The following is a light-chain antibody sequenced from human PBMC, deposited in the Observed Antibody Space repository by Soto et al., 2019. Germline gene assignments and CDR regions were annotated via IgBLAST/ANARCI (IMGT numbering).Light chain of an antibody. V-gene: IGKV1-9*01. J-gene: IGKJ3*01. Sequence: IQLTQSPSSLSASVGDTVTITCRASQAIGSYFAWYQQRPGTAPKLLIYSASTLHSGVPSRFSGSGSRTDFSLTISSMQPEDFATYYCQQADSYPRTFGPGTTVEI. CDR3: QQADSYPRT. CDR1: QAIGSY. CDR2: SAS.